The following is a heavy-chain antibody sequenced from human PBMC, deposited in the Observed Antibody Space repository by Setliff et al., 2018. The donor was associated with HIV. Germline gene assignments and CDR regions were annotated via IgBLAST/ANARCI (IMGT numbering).Heavy chain of an antibody. V-gene: IGHV4-4*09. D-gene: IGHD3-10*01. CDR3: ATSPAGEILGSRPFYFDY. J-gene: IGHJ4*02. CDR2: IFSSGST. CDR1: GGSMSPYY. Sequence: SETLSLTCTVSGGSMSPYYWSWIRQPPGKGLEWIGYIFSSGSTNYNPSLKSRVTISVDTSKNQFSLRLSSVTAADTAMYYCATSPAGEILGSRPFYFDYWGQGTLVTVSS.